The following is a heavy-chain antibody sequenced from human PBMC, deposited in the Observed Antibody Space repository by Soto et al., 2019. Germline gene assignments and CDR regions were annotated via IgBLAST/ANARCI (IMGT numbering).Heavy chain of an antibody. D-gene: IGHD5-18*01. Sequence: QVQLQESGPGLVKPSQTLSLTCTVSGGSISSGEYFWSWIRQPPGKGLEWIAYLYYSGSTYYNPSLKSRVTISGDTSKNQFSLKLSSVTAADTAVYYCAIVLQLWLNAFDIWGQGTMVTVSS. CDR3: AIVLQLWLNAFDI. J-gene: IGHJ3*02. CDR1: GGSISSGEYF. V-gene: IGHV4-30-4*01. CDR2: LYYSGST.